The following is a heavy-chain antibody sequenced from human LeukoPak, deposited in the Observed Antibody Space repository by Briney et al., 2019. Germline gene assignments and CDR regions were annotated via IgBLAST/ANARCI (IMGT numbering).Heavy chain of an antibody. Sequence: GGSLRLSCAASGFTFSSSAMSWVRQAPGKGLEWVSAISGSGGSTYYADSVKGRFTISRDNSKNTLYLQMNSLRAEDTAVYYCARDPRGYSYGALDYWGQGTLVTVSS. CDR2: ISGSGGST. D-gene: IGHD5-18*01. V-gene: IGHV3-23*01. CDR3: ARDPRGYSYGALDY. CDR1: GFTFSSSA. J-gene: IGHJ4*02.